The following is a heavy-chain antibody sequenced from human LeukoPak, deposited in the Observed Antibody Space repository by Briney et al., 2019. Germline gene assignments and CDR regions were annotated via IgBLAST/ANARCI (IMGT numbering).Heavy chain of an antibody. CDR1: GGTFSSYA. D-gene: IGHD3-22*01. V-gene: IGHV1-18*01. J-gene: IGHJ6*03. CDR2: ISAYNGNT. CDR3: ARGDYDSSGYYGFYYYYYMDV. Sequence: ASVKVSCKASGGTFSSYAISWVRQAPGQGLEWMGWISAYNGNTNYAQKLQGRVTMTTDTSTSTAYMELRSLRSDDTAVYYCARGDYDSSGYYGFYYYYYMDVWGKGTTVTVSS.